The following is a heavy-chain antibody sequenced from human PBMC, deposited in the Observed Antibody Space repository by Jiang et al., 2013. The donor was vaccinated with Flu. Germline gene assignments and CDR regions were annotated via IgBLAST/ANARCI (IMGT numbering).Heavy chain of an antibody. D-gene: IGHD1-20*01. Sequence: GAEVKKPGSSVKVSCKASGGTFTNYAVTWVRQAPGQGLEWMGGIISMFGTTKYAQKFQGRVTITADESATTTYMELSSLGSEDTAVYYCAAHNWNLGELDYWGQGNPGHRLL. CDR1: GGTFTNYA. V-gene: IGHV1-69*01. CDR3: AAHNWNLGELDY. CDR2: IISMFGTT. J-gene: IGHJ4*02.